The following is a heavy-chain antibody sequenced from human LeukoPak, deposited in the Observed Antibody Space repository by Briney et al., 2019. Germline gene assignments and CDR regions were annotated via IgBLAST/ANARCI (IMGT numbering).Heavy chain of an antibody. CDR1: GYSFTSYW. J-gene: IGHJ4*02. CDR2: IYPGDSDT. D-gene: IGHD3-22*01. Sequence: GESLKISCQGSGYSFTSYWIGWVRQMPGKGLEWMGIIYPGDSDTRYSPSFQGQVTISADKSISTAYLQWSSLKASDTAMYYCASTYYYDSSGYSPFDYWGQGTLVTASS. V-gene: IGHV5-51*01. CDR3: ASTYYYDSSGYSPFDY.